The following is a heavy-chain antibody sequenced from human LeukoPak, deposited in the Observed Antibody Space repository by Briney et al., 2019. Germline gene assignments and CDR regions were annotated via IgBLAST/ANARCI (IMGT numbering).Heavy chain of an antibody. CDR3: ARASPTYYYDSSGYHDAFDI. CDR2: ISSSSSYI. D-gene: IGHD3-22*01. Sequence: GGSLRLSCAASGFTFSSYSMNWVRQAPGKGLEWVSSISSSSSYIYYADSVKGRFTISRDNSKNTLYLQMSSLRAEDTAVYYCARASPTYYYDSSGYHDAFDIWGQGTMVTVSS. J-gene: IGHJ3*02. V-gene: IGHV3-21*01. CDR1: GFTFSSYS.